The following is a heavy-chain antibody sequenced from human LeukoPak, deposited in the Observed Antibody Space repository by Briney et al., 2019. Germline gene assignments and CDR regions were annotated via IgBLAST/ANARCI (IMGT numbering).Heavy chain of an antibody. Sequence: SETLSLTCAVYGGSFSGYYWSWIRQPPGKGLEWIGEINHSGSTNYNPSLESRVTISVDTSKNQFSLKLSSVTAADTAVYYCAGTHSGYDFYWGQGTLVTVSS. CDR1: GGSFSGYY. CDR2: INHSGST. J-gene: IGHJ4*02. CDR3: AGTHSGYDFY. V-gene: IGHV4-34*01. D-gene: IGHD5-12*01.